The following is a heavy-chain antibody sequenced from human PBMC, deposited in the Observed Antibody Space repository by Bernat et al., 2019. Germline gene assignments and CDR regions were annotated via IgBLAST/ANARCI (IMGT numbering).Heavy chain of an antibody. D-gene: IGHD2-21*01. CDR2: ISSSSSYI. Sequence: EVQLVESGGGLVKPGGSLRLSCAASGFTFSSYSMNWVRQAPGKGLEWVSSISSSSSYIYYADSVKGRFTISGDNAKNSLYLQMNSLRAEDTAVYYCASEFPYYYYGMDVWGQGTTVTVSS. V-gene: IGHV3-21*01. J-gene: IGHJ6*02. CDR1: GFTFSSYS. CDR3: ASEFPYYYYGMDV.